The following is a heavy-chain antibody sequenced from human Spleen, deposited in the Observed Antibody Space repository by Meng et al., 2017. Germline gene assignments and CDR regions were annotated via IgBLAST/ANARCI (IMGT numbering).Heavy chain of an antibody. D-gene: IGHD3-10*01. CDR1: GFTFSSYA. Sequence: GESLKIPCAASGFTFSSYAMSWVRQAPGKGLEWVSVISGSGGSTYYADSVKGRFTISRDNSKNTLYLQMNSLRAEDAAVYYCANSRGVTMVRGAGYGMDVWGQGTTVTVSS. J-gene: IGHJ6*02. CDR3: ANSRGVTMVRGAGYGMDV. CDR2: ISGSGGST. V-gene: IGHV3-23*01.